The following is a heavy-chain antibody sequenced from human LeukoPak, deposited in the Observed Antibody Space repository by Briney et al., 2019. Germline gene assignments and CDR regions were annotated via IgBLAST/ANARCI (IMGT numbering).Heavy chain of an antibody. D-gene: IGHD3-22*01. CDR3: ARDFGDYGSKYSLEYYYDSSGSPSTGNYFDY. Sequence: ASVKVSCKASGYTFTSYGISWVRQAPGQGLEWMGWISAYNGNTNYAQKLQGRVTMTTDTSTSTAYMELRSLRSDDTAVYYCARDFGDYGSKYSLEYYYDSSGSPSTGNYFDYWGQGTLVTVSS. V-gene: IGHV1-18*01. J-gene: IGHJ4*02. CDR2: ISAYNGNT. CDR1: GYTFTSYG.